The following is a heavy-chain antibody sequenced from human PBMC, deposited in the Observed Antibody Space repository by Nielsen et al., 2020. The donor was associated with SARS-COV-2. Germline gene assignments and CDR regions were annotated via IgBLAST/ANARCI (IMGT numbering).Heavy chain of an antibody. V-gene: IGHV3-30*18. CDR3: AKDNTVVTAFDY. CDR2: ISYDGSNK. J-gene: IGHJ4*02. Sequence: LKISCAASGFTFSSYGMHWVRQAPGKGLEWVAVISYDGSNKYYADSVKGRFTISRDNSKNTLYLQMNSLRAEDTAVYYCAKDNTVVTAFDYWGRGTLVTVSS. D-gene: IGHD4-23*01. CDR1: GFTFSSYG.